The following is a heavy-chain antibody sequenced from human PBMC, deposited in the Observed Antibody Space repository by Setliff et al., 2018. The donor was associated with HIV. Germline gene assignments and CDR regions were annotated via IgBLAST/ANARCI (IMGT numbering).Heavy chain of an antibody. CDR1: GFTFSSYS. J-gene: IGHJ4*02. CDR3: ARRDCSGGSCYMGY. Sequence: PGGSLRLSCAASGFTFSSYSMNWVRQAPGKGLEWVSYISSSSSTIYYADSVKGRFTISRDNAKNSLYLQMNSLRAEDTAVYYCARRDCSGGSCYMGYWGQGTLVTVSS. D-gene: IGHD2-15*01. V-gene: IGHV3-48*04. CDR2: ISSSSSTI.